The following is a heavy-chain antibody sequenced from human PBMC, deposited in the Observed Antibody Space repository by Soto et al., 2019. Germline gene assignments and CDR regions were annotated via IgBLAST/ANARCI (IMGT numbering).Heavy chain of an antibody. CDR2: INPNSGGT. Sequence: QVQLVQSGAEVKKPGASVKVSCKASGYTFTGYYMHWVRQAPGQGLEWMGWINPNSGGTNYAQKFQGRVTMTRDTSISTAYMELSRLRSDDTAVYYCARLAVAGQPGGGDYYYGMDVWGQGTTVTVSS. CDR3: ARLAVAGQPGGGDYYYGMDV. V-gene: IGHV1-2*02. J-gene: IGHJ6*02. D-gene: IGHD6-19*01. CDR1: GYTFTGYY.